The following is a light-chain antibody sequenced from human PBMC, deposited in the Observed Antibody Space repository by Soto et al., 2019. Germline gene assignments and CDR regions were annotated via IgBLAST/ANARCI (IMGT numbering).Light chain of an antibody. CDR3: SSYAGSATLV. J-gene: IGLJ2*01. CDR2: EVT. CDR1: SSDVGDYNY. Sequence: QSALTQPPSASGSPGQSVTISCTGTSSDVGDYNYVSWFQQHPGKAPKLMIFEVTKRPSGVPDRFSGSKSGNTASLTVSGLQADDEADYYCSSYAGSATLVFGGGTKVTVL. V-gene: IGLV2-8*01.